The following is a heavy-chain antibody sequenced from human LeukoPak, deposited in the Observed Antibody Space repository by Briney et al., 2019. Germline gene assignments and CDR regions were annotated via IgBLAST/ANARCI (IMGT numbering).Heavy chain of an antibody. J-gene: IGHJ3*02. V-gene: IGHV4-34*01. Sequence: SETLSLTCAVYGGSFSGYYWSWIRQPPGKGLEWIGEINHSGSTNYNPSLKSRVTISVDTSKNQFSLKLSSVTAADTAVYYCASLQQQLVAWDIWGQGTMVTVSS. CDR2: INHSGST. D-gene: IGHD6-13*01. CDR1: GGSFSGYY. CDR3: ASLQQQLVAWDI.